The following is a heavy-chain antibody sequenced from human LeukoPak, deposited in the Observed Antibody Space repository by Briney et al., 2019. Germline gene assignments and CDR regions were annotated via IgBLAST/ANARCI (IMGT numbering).Heavy chain of an antibody. CDR2: IYYSGST. CDR1: GGSISSGDYY. Sequence: SETLSLTCTVSGGSISSGDYYWSWIRQPPGKGLEWIGYIYYSGSTYYNPSLKSRVTISVDTSKNQFSLKLSSVTAADTAVYYCARAPRYYGPGSYVDYWGQGTPVTVSS. D-gene: IGHD3-10*01. CDR3: ARAPRYYGPGSYVDY. V-gene: IGHV4-30-4*08. J-gene: IGHJ4*02.